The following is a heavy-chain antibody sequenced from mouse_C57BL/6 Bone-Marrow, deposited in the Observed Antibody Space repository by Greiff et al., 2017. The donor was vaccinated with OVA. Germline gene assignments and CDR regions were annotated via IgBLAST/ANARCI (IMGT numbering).Heavy chain of an antibody. Sequence: QVQLQQPGAELVRPGTSVKLSCKASGYTFTSYWMHWVKQRPGQGLEWIGVIDPSDSYTNYNQKFTGKATLTVDTSSSTAYMQLSSLTSEDSAVYYCALDSSGYYAMDYWGQGTSVTVSS. CDR1: GYTFTSYW. CDR2: IDPSDSYT. J-gene: IGHJ4*01. D-gene: IGHD3-2*02. V-gene: IGHV1-59*01. CDR3: ALDSSGYYAMDY.